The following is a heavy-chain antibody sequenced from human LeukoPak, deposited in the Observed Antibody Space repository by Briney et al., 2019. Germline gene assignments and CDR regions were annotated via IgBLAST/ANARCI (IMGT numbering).Heavy chain of an antibody. J-gene: IGHJ4*02. Sequence: PGGSLRLSCAASGVTFNNYAMSWVRQAPGKGLEWVSLISGSGDRTYYADSVKGRFTISRDNSKNTLYLQMNSLRAEDTAVYYCAKAGSTVTTNYFDHWGQGTLVTVSS. CDR1: GVTFNNYA. CDR2: ISGSGDRT. CDR3: AKAGSTVTTNYFDH. V-gene: IGHV3-23*01. D-gene: IGHD4-11*01.